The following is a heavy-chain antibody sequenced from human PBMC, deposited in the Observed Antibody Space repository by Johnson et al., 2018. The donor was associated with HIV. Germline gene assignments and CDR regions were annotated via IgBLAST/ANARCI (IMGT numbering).Heavy chain of an antibody. D-gene: IGHD1-1*01. CDR2: IWYDGSNK. J-gene: IGHJ3*02. CDR1: GLTFSSYG. CDR3: ASRYTVDAFDI. V-gene: IGHV3-33*01. Sequence: VQLVESGGGVVQPGRSLRLSCAASGLTFSSYGMHWVRQAPGKGLEWVAVIWYDGSNKDYADSVKGRFTISRDNSKNTLYLQMNSLRAEDTAVYYCASRYTVDAFDIWGQGTMVTVSS.